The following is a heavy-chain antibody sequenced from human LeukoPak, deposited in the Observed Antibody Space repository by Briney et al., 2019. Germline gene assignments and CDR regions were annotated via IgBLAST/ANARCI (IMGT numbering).Heavy chain of an antibody. D-gene: IGHD6-19*01. CDR3: AGGVAGSDY. CDR2: IYHSGST. V-gene: IGHV4-34*01. J-gene: IGHJ4*02. Sequence: SETLSLTCAVYGGSFSGYYWSWIRQPPGKRLEWIGEIYHSGSTNYNPSLKSRVTISVDKSKNQFSLKLSSVTAADTAVYYCAGGVAGSDYWGQGTLVTVSS. CDR1: GGSFSGYY.